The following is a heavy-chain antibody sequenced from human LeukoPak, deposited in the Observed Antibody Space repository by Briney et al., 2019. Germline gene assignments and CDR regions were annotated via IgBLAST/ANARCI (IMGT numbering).Heavy chain of an antibody. V-gene: IGHV3-30-3*01. J-gene: IGHJ4*02. CDR2: ISYDGSNK. CDR3: ARDEGGYCSSTSCPPDY. D-gene: IGHD2-2*01. Sequence: GGSLRLSCEASGFTFASHSMSWVRQAPGKGLEWVAVISYDGSNKYYADSVKGRFTISRDNSKNTLYLQMNSLRAEDTAVYYCARDEGGYCSSTSCPPDYWGQGTLVTVSS. CDR1: GFTFASHS.